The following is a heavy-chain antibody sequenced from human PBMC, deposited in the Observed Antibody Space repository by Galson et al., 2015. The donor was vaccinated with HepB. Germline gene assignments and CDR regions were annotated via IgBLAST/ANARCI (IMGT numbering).Heavy chain of an antibody. Sequence: SLRLSCAASGFTFASYAMSWVRQAPGKGLEWVSGISSSGGSTYYADSVEGRFTISRDNSKNTLYLQMNSLRAEDTAVYYCAKGTAGSGFYWGQGTLVTVSS. J-gene: IGHJ4*02. CDR1: GFTFASYA. CDR3: AKGTAGSGFY. CDR2: ISSSGGST. D-gene: IGHD3-10*01. V-gene: IGHV3-23*01.